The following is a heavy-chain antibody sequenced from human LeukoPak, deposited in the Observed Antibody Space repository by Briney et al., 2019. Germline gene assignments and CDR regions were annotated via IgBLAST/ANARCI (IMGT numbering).Heavy chain of an antibody. CDR2: IYSGGST. D-gene: IGHD6-19*01. CDR1: GFTVSSNY. J-gene: IGHJ4*02. CDR3: ARIPYSSGWYRTYYFDY. V-gene: IGHV3-53*01. Sequence: GGSLRLSCAASGFTVSSNYMSWVRQAPGKGLEWVSVIYSGGSTYYADSVKGRFTISRDNSKNTLYLQMNSLRAEDTAVYYCARIPYSSGWYRTYYFDYWGQGTLVTASS.